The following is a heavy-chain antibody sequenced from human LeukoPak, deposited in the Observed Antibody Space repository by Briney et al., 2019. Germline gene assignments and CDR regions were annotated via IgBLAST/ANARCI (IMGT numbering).Heavy chain of an antibody. Sequence: ASVKVSCKVSGYTLTELSMHWMRQAPGKGLEWMGGFDPEDGETIYAQKFQGRVTMTEDTSTDTAYMELSSLRSEDTAVYYCATALTYYYDSSGYYSFDYWGQGTLVTVSS. D-gene: IGHD3-22*01. CDR3: ATALTYYYDSSGYYSFDY. J-gene: IGHJ4*02. CDR2: FDPEDGET. CDR1: GYTLTELS. V-gene: IGHV1-24*01.